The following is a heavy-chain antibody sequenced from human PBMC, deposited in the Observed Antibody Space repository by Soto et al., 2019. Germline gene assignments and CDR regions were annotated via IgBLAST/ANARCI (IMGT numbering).Heavy chain of an antibody. Sequence: QVHLVQSGAEVKKPGASVKVSCKGSGYDFTTYGITWVRQAPGQGLEWMAWISAHNCNTDYAQKLQGRVTVTRDTATSTAYMELRSLRDADTAVYYCARGRYGDYWGQGALVTVSS. D-gene: IGHD1-1*01. V-gene: IGHV1-18*01. CDR1: GYDFTTYG. J-gene: IGHJ4*02. CDR2: ISAHNCNT. CDR3: ARGRYGDY.